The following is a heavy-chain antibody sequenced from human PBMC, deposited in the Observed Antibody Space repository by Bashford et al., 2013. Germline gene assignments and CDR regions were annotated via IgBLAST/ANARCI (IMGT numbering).Heavy chain of an antibody. V-gene: IGHV4-4*07. CDR3: AKXTEGFASPV. Sequence: SETLSLTCTVSGGSMTGYYWSWIRQSAGKGLEWIGRIYTRGTTNYNPSLKSRVTMSLDTSKNQFSLKLSSVTAADTAVYYCAKXTEGFASPVWGQGTAVTVSS. CDR2: IYTRGTT. J-gene: IGHJ6*02. CDR1: GGSMTGYY. D-gene: IGHD2-2*01.